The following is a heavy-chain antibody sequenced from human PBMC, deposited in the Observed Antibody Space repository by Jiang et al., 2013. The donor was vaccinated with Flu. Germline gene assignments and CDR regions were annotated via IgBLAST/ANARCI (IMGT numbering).Heavy chain of an antibody. Sequence: YAQKFQGRVTMTEDTSTDTAYMELSSLRSEDTAVYYCATALVAVAAPFDYWGQGTLVTVSS. J-gene: IGHJ4*02. CDR3: ATALVAVAAPFDY. V-gene: IGHV1-24*01. D-gene: IGHD6-19*01.